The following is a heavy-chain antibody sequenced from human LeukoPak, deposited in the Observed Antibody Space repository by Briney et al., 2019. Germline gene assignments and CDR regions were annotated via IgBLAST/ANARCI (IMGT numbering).Heavy chain of an antibody. J-gene: IGHJ1*01. D-gene: IGHD2-2*02. CDR1: GYTFTSYG. V-gene: IGHV1-18*01. CDR2: ISAYNGNT. Sequence: ASVKVSSKASGYTFTSYGISWVRQAPGQGLEWMGWISAYNGNTNYAQKLQGRVTMTTDTSTSTAYMELRSLRSDDTAVYYCARAQYCSSTSYYTSEYFQHWGQGTLVTVSS. CDR3: ARAQYCSSTSYYTSEYFQH.